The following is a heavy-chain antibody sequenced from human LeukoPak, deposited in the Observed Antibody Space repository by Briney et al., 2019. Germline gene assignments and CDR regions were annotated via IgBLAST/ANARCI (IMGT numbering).Heavy chain of an antibody. V-gene: IGHV3-23*01. Sequence: GGALKLACAAALCTVRHLAMSWVRQATGKGFFLISSISGSVGNTNYADSVKGRFTISRDNSKNTLYLQMNSLRDEDTAIYFCAKFPQSVVGTTQFDFWGQGTLVTVSS. CDR2: ISGSVGNT. D-gene: IGHD2-15*01. CDR1: LCTVRHLA. CDR3: AKFPQSVVGTTQFDF. J-gene: IGHJ4*02.